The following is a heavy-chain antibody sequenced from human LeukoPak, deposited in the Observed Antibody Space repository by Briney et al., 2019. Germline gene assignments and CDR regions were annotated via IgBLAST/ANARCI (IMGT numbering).Heavy chain of an antibody. CDR2: ISTGNGNT. CDR1: GDTFIRYG. V-gene: IGHV1-18*01. Sequence: ASVKVSCKASGDTFIRYGITWVRQAPGQGLEWMGWISTGNGNTNYGQKFQGRVTITADKSTSTAYMELSSLRSEDTAVYYCASSRDGYNCGYWGQGTLVTVSS. CDR3: ASSRDGYNCGY. J-gene: IGHJ4*02. D-gene: IGHD5-24*01.